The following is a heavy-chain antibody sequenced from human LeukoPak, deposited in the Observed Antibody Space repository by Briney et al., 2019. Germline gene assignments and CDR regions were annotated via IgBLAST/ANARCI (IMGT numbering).Heavy chain of an antibody. Sequence: GGSLRLSCAASGFTFSSYWMSWVRQAPGKGLEWVANIKQDGSEKYYVDSVKGRFTISRDNAKNSLYLQMNSLRAEDTAVYYCVREGGGNWFDPWGQGTLVTVSS. V-gene: IGHV3-7*03. CDR2: IKQDGSEK. CDR3: VREGGGNWFDP. J-gene: IGHJ5*02. CDR1: GFTFSSYW. D-gene: IGHD3-16*01.